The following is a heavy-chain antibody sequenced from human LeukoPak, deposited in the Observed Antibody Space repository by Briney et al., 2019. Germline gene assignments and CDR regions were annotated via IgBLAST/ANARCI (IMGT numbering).Heavy chain of an antibody. Sequence: SVKVSCKASGGTFSSYAISWVRQAPGQGLEWMGGIIPIFGTANYAQKFQGRATITADESTSTAYMELSSLRSEDTAVYYCAREDGSYFSPFDYWGQGTLVTVSS. V-gene: IGHV1-69*13. CDR1: GGTFSSYA. CDR3: AREDGSYFSPFDY. J-gene: IGHJ4*02. CDR2: IIPIFGTA. D-gene: IGHD1-26*01.